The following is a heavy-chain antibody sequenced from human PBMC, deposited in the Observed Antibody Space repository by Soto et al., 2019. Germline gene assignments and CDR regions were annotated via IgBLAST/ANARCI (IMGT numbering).Heavy chain of an antibody. V-gene: IGHV3-30-3*01. CDR2: ISYDGSNK. D-gene: IGHD5-18*01. J-gene: IGHJ2*01. CDR3: ARDPLWGTAMVLWYFDL. Sequence: QVQLVESGGGVVQPGRSLRLSCAASGFTFSSYAMHWVRQAPGKGLEWVAVISYDGSNKYYADSVKGRFTISRDNYKNTMYLQMNSLRAEXTAVYYCARDPLWGTAMVLWYFDLWGRGTLVTVSS. CDR1: GFTFSSYA.